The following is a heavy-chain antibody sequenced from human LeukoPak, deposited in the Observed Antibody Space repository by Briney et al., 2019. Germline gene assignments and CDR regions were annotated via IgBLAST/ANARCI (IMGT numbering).Heavy chain of an antibody. CDR2: IIPILGIA. CDR1: GGTFSSYA. J-gene: IGHJ4*02. D-gene: IGHD3-22*01. Sequence: WASVKVSCKASGGTFSSYAISWVRQAPGQGLEWMGRIIPILGIANYAQKFQGRVTITADKSTSTAYMELSSLRSEDTAVYYCASLYYYDSSGYSGRPYYFDYWGQGTLVTVSS. CDR3: ASLYYYDSSGYSGRPYYFDY. V-gene: IGHV1-69*04.